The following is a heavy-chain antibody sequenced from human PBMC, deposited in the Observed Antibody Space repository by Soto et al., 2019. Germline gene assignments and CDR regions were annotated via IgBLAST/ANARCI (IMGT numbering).Heavy chain of an antibody. Sequence: VKVAFTASSGTFSSYAISWVRQAPGQGLEWMGGIIPIFGTANYAQKFQGRVTITADESTSTAYMELSSLRSEDTAVYYCARGLGDYYDSSWGQGTLVTVSS. CDR1: SGTFSSYA. CDR2: IIPIFGTA. D-gene: IGHD3-22*01. CDR3: ARGLGDYYDSS. V-gene: IGHV1-69*13. J-gene: IGHJ4*02.